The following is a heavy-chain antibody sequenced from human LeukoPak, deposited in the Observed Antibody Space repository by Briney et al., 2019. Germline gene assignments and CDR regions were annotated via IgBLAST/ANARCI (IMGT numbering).Heavy chain of an antibody. V-gene: IGHV4-61*02. Sequence: PSQTLSLTCTVSGRSMSSGSYYWSWIRQPAGKGLERIGRIYTSGSTNYNPSLKSRVTISVDTSKNQFSLKLSSVTAADTAVYYCARDRGYYDSSGYYAYYFDYWGQGTLVTVSS. D-gene: IGHD3-22*01. J-gene: IGHJ4*02. CDR2: IYTSGST. CDR1: GRSMSSGSYY. CDR3: ARDRGYYDSSGYYAYYFDY.